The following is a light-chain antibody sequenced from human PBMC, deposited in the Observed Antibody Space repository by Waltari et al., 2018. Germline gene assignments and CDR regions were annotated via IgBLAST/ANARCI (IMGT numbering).Light chain of an antibody. CDR1: QSVSSK. J-gene: IGKJ1*01. CDR3: QQYNQWPRT. CDR2: DSS. Sequence: EIVMTQSPATLSVSPGESATLSCRASQSVSSKLAWYQQIPCQPPRLRIYDSSTRATAIPARCTAGGSGTEFTLSISSLQSEDFAVNYCQQYNQWPRTFGQGTKVEIK. V-gene: IGKV3-15*01.